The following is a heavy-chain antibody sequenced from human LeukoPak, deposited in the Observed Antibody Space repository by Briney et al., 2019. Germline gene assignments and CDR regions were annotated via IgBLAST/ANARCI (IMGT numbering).Heavy chain of an antibody. CDR3: ATAVSIGEPRFDS. Sequence: SETLSLTCTVSNGPINTYQWSWIRQPPGKGLEWIGNIHYSGSANYNPSLKSRVIVSVDTSKNQFSLKLSPVTAADTAVYYCATAVSIGEPRFDSWGPGTLVTVAS. CDR2: IHYSGSA. CDR1: NGPINTYQ. J-gene: IGHJ4*02. D-gene: IGHD4-17*01. V-gene: IGHV4-59*12.